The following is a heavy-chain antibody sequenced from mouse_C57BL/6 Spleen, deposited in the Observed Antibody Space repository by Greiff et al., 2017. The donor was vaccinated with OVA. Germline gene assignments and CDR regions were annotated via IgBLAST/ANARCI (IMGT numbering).Heavy chain of an antibody. Sequence: EVQGVESGGGLVKPGGSLKLSCAASGFTFSSYAMSWVRQTPEKRLEWVATISDGGSYTYYPDNVKGRFTISRDNAKNNLYLQMSHLKSEDTAMYYCARESYDYDDYWGQGTTLTVSS. D-gene: IGHD2-4*01. J-gene: IGHJ2*01. CDR2: ISDGGSYT. CDR3: ARESYDYDDY. CDR1: GFTFSSYA. V-gene: IGHV5-4*01.